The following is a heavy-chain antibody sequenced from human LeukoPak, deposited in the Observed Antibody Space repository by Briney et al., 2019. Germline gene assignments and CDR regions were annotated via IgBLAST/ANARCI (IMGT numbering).Heavy chain of an antibody. J-gene: IGHJ5*02. CDR3: ARAGGFCSVGSCYSWFDP. D-gene: IGHD2-15*01. Sequence: SVKVSCKASGGTFSSYAISWVRQAPGQGLEWIGGIVPIFGTSNYAQKFQGRVTITADEAKTTAYMELSSLRSEDTAIYYCARAGGFCSVGSCYSWFDPWRQATLVTVSS. V-gene: IGHV1-69*13. CDR1: GGTFSSYA. CDR2: IVPIFGTS.